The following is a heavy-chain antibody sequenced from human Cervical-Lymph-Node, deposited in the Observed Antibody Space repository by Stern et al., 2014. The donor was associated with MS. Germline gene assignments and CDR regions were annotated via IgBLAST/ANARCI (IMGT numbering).Heavy chain of an antibody. CDR1: GFSLSADGVG. V-gene: IGHV2-5*02. D-gene: IGHD3-3*01. CDR3: AHSVGSVSGRYSGMDV. Sequence: QVTLRESGPSLVRPTQTVTLTCTVSGFSLSADGVGVGWIRQAPGKALEWLALIYWDDDDRYSQFLKNRLTIKKDISKNQVVLTMTAMDPEDTGTYYCAHSVGSVSGRYSGMDVWGQGTTVTVS. CDR2: IYWDDDD. J-gene: IGHJ6*02.